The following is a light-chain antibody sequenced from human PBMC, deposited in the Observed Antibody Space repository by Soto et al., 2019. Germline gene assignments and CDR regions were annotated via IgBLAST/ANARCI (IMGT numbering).Light chain of an antibody. J-gene: IGKJ2*01. CDR1: QGVRSNY. CDR3: QQYGGSPYT. CDR2: GAS. V-gene: IGKV3-20*01. Sequence: PGERATLSCRASQGVRSNYLAWYQQKPGQAPRLLIYGASSRATGIPDRFSGTGSGTDFTLTISRLEPEDFAVYYCQQYGGSPYTFGQGTKLEIK.